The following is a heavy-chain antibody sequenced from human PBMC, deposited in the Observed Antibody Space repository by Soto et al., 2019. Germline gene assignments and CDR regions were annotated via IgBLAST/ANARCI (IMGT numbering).Heavy chain of an antibody. CDR1: GGSISSSSYY. J-gene: IGHJ4*02. CDR2: IYYSGST. D-gene: IGHD6-13*01. Sequence: PSETLSLTCTVSGGSISSSSYYWGWIRQPPGKGLEWIGSIYYSGSTYYNPSLKSRVTISVDTSKNQFSLKLSSVTAADTAVYYCARGYSSSWYVGFRYWGQGTLVTVSS. V-gene: IGHV4-39*01. CDR3: ARGYSSSWYVGFRY.